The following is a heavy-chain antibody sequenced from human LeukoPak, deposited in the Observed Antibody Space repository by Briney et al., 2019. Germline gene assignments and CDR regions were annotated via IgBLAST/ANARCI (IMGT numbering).Heavy chain of an antibody. D-gene: IGHD2/OR15-2a*01. CDR3: AKAPGEYSSN. V-gene: IGHV3-23*01. CDR2: ITGDGVKT. CDR1: GFAFTSYA. Sequence: GGSLRLSCAASGFAFTSYAMNWVRQAPGKGLEWVSTITGDGVKTYYAESVKGRFTISRDNSKNTLHLQMNSLRVEDTAVYYCAKAPGEYSSNWSQGTMVTVSS. J-gene: IGHJ3*01.